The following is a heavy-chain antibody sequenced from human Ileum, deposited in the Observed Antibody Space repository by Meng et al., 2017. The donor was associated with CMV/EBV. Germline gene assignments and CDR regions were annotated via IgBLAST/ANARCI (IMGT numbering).Heavy chain of an antibody. CDR3: AKDPNETHDYPKGAYNYYGMDV. V-gene: IGHV3-30*02. D-gene: IGHD4-11*01. CDR2: IKYDGSGE. Sequence: GGSLRLSCAAPIATLSHYGMHWVRKAPGKGLEWLAFIKYDGSGEYYADSVKGRFTLSRDMSKNTLYLQMNSLRGEDTAIYYCAKDPNETHDYPKGAYNYYGMDVWGQGTTVTVSS. J-gene: IGHJ6*02. CDR1: IATLSHYG.